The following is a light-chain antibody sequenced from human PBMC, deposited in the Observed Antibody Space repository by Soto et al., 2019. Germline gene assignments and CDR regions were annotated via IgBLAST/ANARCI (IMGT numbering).Light chain of an antibody. CDR3: SSYAGSNNFV. CDR1: SSGVGAYNY. CDR2: EVS. V-gene: IGLV2-8*01. Sequence: QSALTQPPSASGSPGQSVTISCTGTSSGVGAYNYVSWYQQHPGKAPKLMIYEVSKRPSGVPDRFSGSKSGNTASLTVSGLQAEDEAGYYCSSYAGSNNFVFGGGTKVTVL. J-gene: IGLJ3*02.